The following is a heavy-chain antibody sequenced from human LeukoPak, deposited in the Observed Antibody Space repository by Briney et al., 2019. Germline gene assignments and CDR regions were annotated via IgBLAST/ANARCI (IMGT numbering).Heavy chain of an antibody. J-gene: IGHJ4*02. D-gene: IGHD3-9*01. Sequence: GGSLRLSCAASGFTFDDYGMSWVRHAPGKGLEWVSGINWNGDNTNYADSLKGRFTISRDNAKNSLYLQMNSLRAEDTALYYCARGSTHYDVLTGYHYYFDYWGQGTLVTVSS. CDR2: INWNGDNT. CDR3: ARGSTHYDVLTGYHYYFDY. V-gene: IGHV3-20*04. CDR1: GFTFDDYG.